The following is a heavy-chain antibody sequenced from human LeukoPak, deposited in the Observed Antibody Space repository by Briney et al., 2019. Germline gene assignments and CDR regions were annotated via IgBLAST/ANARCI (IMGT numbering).Heavy chain of an antibody. V-gene: IGHV3-7*01. J-gene: IGHJ4*02. CDR2: IKDDGSQK. CDR1: GFTFSSYW. D-gene: IGHD2-15*01. Sequence: GGPLRLSCEASGFTFSSYWMSWVRQAPGKGLEWVANIKDDGSQKNYIDSVKGRFTISRDNAKASLFLQMNSLSSEDTAVYYCARRNVGTWWSFDSWGQGTLVTVSS. CDR3: ARRNVGTWWSFDS.